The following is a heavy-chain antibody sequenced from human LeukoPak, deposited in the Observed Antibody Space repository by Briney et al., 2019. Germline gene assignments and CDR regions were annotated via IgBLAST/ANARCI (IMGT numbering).Heavy chain of an antibody. CDR3: ARQKRYYYGSGSSINWFDP. J-gene: IGHJ5*02. CDR2: INHSGST. Sequence: PSETLSLTCTVSGYSISSGYYWGWIRQPPGKGLEWIGEINHSGSTNYNPSLKSRVTISVDTSKNQFSLKLSSVTAADTAVYYCARQKRYYYGSGSSINWFDPWGQGTLVTVSS. V-gene: IGHV4-38-2*02. CDR1: GYSISSGYY. D-gene: IGHD3-10*01.